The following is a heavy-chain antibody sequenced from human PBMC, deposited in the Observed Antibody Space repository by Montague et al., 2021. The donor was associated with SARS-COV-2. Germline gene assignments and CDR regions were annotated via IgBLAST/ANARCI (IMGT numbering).Heavy chain of an antibody. V-gene: IGHV4-39*07. D-gene: IGHD3-3*01. Sequence: SETLSLTCTVSGGSISSSSYYWGWLRQPPGRGLEWIGSVYYSGSTYYNPSLKSRVTISVDTSKNQFSLKLSSVTAADTAVYYCASQVPDFWSGIDYWGQGTLVTVSS. CDR3: ASQVPDFWSGIDY. CDR1: GGSISSSSYY. J-gene: IGHJ4*02. CDR2: VYYSGST.